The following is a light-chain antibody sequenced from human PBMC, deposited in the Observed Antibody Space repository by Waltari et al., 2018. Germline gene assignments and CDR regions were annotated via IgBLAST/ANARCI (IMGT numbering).Light chain of an antibody. CDR3: CSYGGSSTFVI. V-gene: IGLV2-23*02. CDR1: SSDVGSFNL. Sequence: QSALTQPASVSGSPGQSITISCTGTSSDVGSFNLVSWYQQHPNKAPKLMIYQVSKRPSRRSTRFSGSTSCNTASLTISGLQAEDEAEYYCCSYGGSSTFVIFGGGTKLTVL. CDR2: QVS. J-gene: IGLJ2*01.